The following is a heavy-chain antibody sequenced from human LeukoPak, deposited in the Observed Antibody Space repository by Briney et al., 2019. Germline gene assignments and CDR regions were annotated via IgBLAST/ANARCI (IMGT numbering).Heavy chain of an antibody. CDR2: INHSGST. D-gene: IGHD2-2*02. CDR3: ASRLYCSSTSCYTSLWFDP. Sequence: PSETLSLTCAVYGGSFSGYYWSWIRQPPGKGLEWIGEINHSGSTNYNPSLKSRVTISVDTSKNQFSLKLSSVTAADTAVYYCASRLYCSSTSCYTSLWFDPWGQGTLVTVSS. J-gene: IGHJ5*02. V-gene: IGHV4-34*01. CDR1: GGSFSGYY.